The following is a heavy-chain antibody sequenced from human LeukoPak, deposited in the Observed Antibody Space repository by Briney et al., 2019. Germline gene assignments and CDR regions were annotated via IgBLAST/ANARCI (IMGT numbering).Heavy chain of an antibody. D-gene: IGHD1-1*01. Sequence: GGSLRLSCAASGLTFDDYGMTWVRQVPGKGLEWIAEINWIGDTTRYGDSVKGRFTISRDNAKTSLDLQINRLRVEDTAFYYCATNPPGRTYLQDWGQGTLVTVSS. CDR3: ATNPPGRTYLQD. CDR1: GLTFDDYG. V-gene: IGHV3-20*04. CDR2: INWIGDTT. J-gene: IGHJ1*01.